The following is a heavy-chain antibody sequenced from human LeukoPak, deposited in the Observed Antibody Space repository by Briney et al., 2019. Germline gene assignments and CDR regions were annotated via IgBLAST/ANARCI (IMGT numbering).Heavy chain of an antibody. J-gene: IGHJ5*02. V-gene: IGHV5-51*01. D-gene: IGHD2-15*01. CDR1: GYSFTSYW. Sequence: GESLKISCKGSGYSFTSYWIGWVRQMPGKGLEWMGIIYPGDSDTRYSPSFQRQVTISADKSISTAYLQWSSLKASDTAMYYCARSSAYCSGGSCYPLNWFDPWGQGTLVTVSS. CDR3: ARSSAYCSGGSCYPLNWFDP. CDR2: IYPGDSDT.